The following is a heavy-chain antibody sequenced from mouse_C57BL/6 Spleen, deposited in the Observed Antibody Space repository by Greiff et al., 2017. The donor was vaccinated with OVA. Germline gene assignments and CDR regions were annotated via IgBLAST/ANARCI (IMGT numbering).Heavy chain of an antibody. Sequence: QVQLQESGPGLVAPSQSLSLTCTVSGFSFTSYAISWVRQPPGKGLEWLGVIWTGGGTNYNSALKSRLSISKDNSTSQVFLKMNSLQTDDTARYYCARMGYDYDGAWVADWGQGTLVTVSA. CDR2: IWTGGGT. CDR1: GFSFTSYA. V-gene: IGHV2-9-1*01. D-gene: IGHD2-4*01. CDR3: ARMGYDYDGAWVAD. J-gene: IGHJ3*01.